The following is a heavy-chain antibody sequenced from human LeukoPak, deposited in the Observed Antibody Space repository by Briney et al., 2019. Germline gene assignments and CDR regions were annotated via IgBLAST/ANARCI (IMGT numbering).Heavy chain of an antibody. D-gene: IGHD6-13*01. CDR1: GFTFDDYA. V-gene: IGHV3-9*01. Sequence: PGGSQRLSCAASGFTFDDYAMHWVRQAPGKGLEWVSGISWNSGSIGYADSVKGRFTISRDNAKNSLYLQMNSLRAEDTALYYCAKDIRAAAGIGLADYWGQGTLVTVSS. CDR2: ISWNSGSI. CDR3: AKDIRAAAGIGLADY. J-gene: IGHJ4*02.